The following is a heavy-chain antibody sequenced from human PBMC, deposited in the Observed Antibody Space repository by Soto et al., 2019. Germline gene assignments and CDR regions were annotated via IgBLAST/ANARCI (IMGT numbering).Heavy chain of an antibody. Sequence: QVQLQESGPGLVKPSQTLSLTCTVSGGSISSGGYYWSWLRQHPGKGLEWIGYIYYRGSTYYNPSLNIRVTISGDTSKNQFSLKLSSVAAADTAVSYCARVTAALLLDYWGQGTLVTFSS. D-gene: IGHD6-13*01. CDR3: ARVTAALLLDY. CDR1: GGSISSGGYY. V-gene: IGHV4-31*03. J-gene: IGHJ4*02. CDR2: IYYRGST.